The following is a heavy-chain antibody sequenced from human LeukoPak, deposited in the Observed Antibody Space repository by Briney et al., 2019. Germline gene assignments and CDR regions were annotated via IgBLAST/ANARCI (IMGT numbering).Heavy chain of an antibody. CDR1: GGSISSTTYY. CDR3: ARYVVYGSGKYYFDY. J-gene: IGHJ4*02. D-gene: IGHD3-10*01. V-gene: IGHV4-39*01. Sequence: PSETLSLTCTVSGGSISSTTYYWSWIRQPPGQGLEWIASINYSGSTYYNPSLKGRVTISVDTSENQFSLKLSSVTAADTAVYYCARYVVYGSGKYYFDYWGQGTLVTVSS. CDR2: INYSGST.